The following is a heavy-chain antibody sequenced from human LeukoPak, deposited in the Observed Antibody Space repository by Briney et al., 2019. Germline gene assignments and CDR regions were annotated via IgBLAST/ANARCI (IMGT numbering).Heavy chain of an antibody. CDR1: GYTFTGYH. J-gene: IGHJ4*02. CDR2: INPNSGDT. CDR3: ARDQEAFDY. Sequence: GASVKVSCKASGYTFTGYHMHWVRQAPGQGLEWMGRINPNSGDTNYAQNFQGRVTMTRDTSISTAYMELSRLRSEDTAVYYCARDQEAFDYWGQGTLVTVSS. V-gene: IGHV1-2*06.